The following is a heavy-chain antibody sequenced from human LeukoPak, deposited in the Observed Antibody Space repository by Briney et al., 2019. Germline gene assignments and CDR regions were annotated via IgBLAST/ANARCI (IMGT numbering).Heavy chain of an antibody. Sequence: GGSLTLSCAAYGFTFSSYAMTWVRQAPGKGLEWVSDISGSGGTTYYADSVRGRFTISRHTSKHMLYLQMNSMRADDTAVYLFAKDPYSDSTHQFDYWGQGTLVTVSS. CDR3: AKDPYSDSTHQFDY. CDR1: GFTFSSYA. V-gene: IGHV3-23*01. CDR2: ISGSGGTT. D-gene: IGHD3-22*01. J-gene: IGHJ4*02.